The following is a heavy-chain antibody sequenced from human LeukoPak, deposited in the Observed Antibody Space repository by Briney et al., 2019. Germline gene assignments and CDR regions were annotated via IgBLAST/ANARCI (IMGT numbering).Heavy chain of an antibody. V-gene: IGHV4-31*03. CDR1: GGSISSGGYY. J-gene: IGHJ4*02. CDR2: IYYSGST. D-gene: IGHD5-18*01. CDR3: ARVAVDTAMVPSIDY. Sequence: PSQTLSLTCTVSGGSISSGGYYWSWIRQHPGKGLEWIGYIYYSGSTCYNPSLKSRVTISVDTSKNQFSLKLSSVTAADTAVYYCARVAVDTAMVPSIDYWGQGTLVTVSS.